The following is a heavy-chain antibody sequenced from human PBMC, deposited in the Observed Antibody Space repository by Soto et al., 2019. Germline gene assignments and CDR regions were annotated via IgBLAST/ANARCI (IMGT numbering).Heavy chain of an antibody. J-gene: IGHJ4*02. CDR1: GFTFSSYD. D-gene: IGHD3-3*01. CDR2: ISHDGGLT. V-gene: IGHV3-30*18. Sequence: QVHLVESGGGMVQPGRALRLSCAASGFTFSSYDMHWVRQGPGKGLEWVAVISHDGGLTYYADSVQGRFIISRDNSKNILYLQINSLRAEDTAVYFCAKTFYDFWSGPPGFWGQGTLITVSS. CDR3: AKTFYDFWSGPPGF.